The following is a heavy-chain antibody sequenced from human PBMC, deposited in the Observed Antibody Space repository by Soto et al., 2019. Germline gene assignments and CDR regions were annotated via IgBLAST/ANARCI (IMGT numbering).Heavy chain of an antibody. CDR1: GFTFNSNA. J-gene: IGHJ5*02. D-gene: IGHD2-15*01. Sequence: HPXVSLRLSCAASGFTFNSNAMSGVRQVPGKGLEWVSAMTGTGGTTYYADSVKGRFTISRDNSKNTLFLQMDSLRAEDTAIYYCAKDLPQGTTWYRGLDPWGQGTLVTVSS. CDR3: AKDLPQGTTWYRGLDP. V-gene: IGHV3-23*01. CDR2: MTGTGGTT.